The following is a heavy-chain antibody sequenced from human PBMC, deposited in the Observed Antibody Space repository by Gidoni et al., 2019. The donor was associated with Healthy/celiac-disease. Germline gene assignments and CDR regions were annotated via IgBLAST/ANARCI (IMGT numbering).Heavy chain of an antibody. CDR1: GFTFDDYA. Sequence: EVQLVESGGGLVQPGRSLRLSCAASGFTFDDYAMHWVRQAPGKGLEWVSGISWNSGSIGYADSVKGRFTISRDNAKNSLYLQMNSLRAEDTALYYCAKDTSQWFNWFDPWGQGTLVTVSS. D-gene: IGHD3-22*01. CDR2: ISWNSGSI. CDR3: AKDTSQWFNWFDP. J-gene: IGHJ5*02. V-gene: IGHV3-9*01.